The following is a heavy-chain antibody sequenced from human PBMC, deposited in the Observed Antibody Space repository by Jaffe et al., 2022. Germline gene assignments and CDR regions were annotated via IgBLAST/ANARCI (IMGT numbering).Heavy chain of an antibody. CDR3: AVRLLPEGYYDSTSNGFDI. CDR1: GGTFSSYA. Sequence: QVQLVQSGAEVKKPGSSVKVSCKASGGTFSSYAISWVRQAPGQGLEWMGGIIPIFGTANYAQKFQGRVTITTDESTSTAYMELSSLRSEDTAVYYCAVRLLPEGYYDSTSNGFDIWGQGTMVTVSS. D-gene: IGHD3-22*01. V-gene: IGHV1-69*05. J-gene: IGHJ3*02. CDR2: IIPIFGTA.